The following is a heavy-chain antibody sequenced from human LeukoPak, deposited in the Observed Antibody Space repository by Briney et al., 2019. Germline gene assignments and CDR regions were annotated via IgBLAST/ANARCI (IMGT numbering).Heavy chain of an antibody. CDR3: AKDGGLVSGFKSYYYMDV. V-gene: IGHV3-33*06. D-gene: IGHD6-6*01. CDR2: IWYDGSNK. CDR1: GFTFSSYG. J-gene: IGHJ6*03. Sequence: GGSLRLSCAASGFTFSSYGMHWVRQAPGKGLEWVAVIWYDGSNKCYADSVKGRFTISRDNSKNTLYLQMNSLRAEDTAVYYCAKDGGLVSGFKSYYYMDVWGKGTTVTVSS.